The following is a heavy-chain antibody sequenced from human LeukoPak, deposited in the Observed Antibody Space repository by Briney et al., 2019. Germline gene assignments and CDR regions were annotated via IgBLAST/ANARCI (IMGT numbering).Heavy chain of an antibody. CDR3: ARDQYYYDSSGYYRFDY. J-gene: IGHJ4*02. D-gene: IGHD3-22*01. Sequence: SETLSLTCTVSGGSISSGSYYWSWIRQPAGKGLEWIGRIRTSGSTNYNPSLKSRVTMSVDTSKNQFSLKLSSVTAADTAVYYCARDQYYYDSSGYYRFDYWGQGTLVTVSS. CDR1: GGSISSGSYY. V-gene: IGHV4-61*02. CDR2: IRTSGST.